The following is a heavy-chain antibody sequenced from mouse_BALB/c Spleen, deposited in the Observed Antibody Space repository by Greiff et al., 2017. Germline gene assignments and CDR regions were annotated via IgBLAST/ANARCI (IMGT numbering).Heavy chain of an antibody. CDR2: INSNGGST. CDR3: ARDRGYYGNFDY. D-gene: IGHD1-1*01. J-gene: IGHJ2*01. Sequence: EVQRVESGGGLVQPGGSLKLSCAASGFTFSSYGMSWVRQTPDKRLELVATINSNGGSTYYPDSVKGRFTISRDNAKNTLYLQMSSLKSEDTAMYYCARDRGYYGNFDYWGQGTTLTVSS. V-gene: IGHV5-6-3*01. CDR1: GFTFSSYG.